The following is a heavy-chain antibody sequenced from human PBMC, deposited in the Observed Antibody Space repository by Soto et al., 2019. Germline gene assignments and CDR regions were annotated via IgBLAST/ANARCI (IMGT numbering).Heavy chain of an antibody. D-gene: IGHD3-10*01. J-gene: IGHJ6*02. CDR2: TIPALGKT. CDR3: ARGPFRPSAMDV. Sequence: SVKVSCKTSGANFKKNVFTWVRQAPGQGLEWMGGTIPALGKTHYIEKFQGRVTITVDDATRTVYMEVRDLTSEDPAIYYCARGPFRPSAMDVWGQGTTVTVSS. V-gene: IGHV1-69*10. CDR1: GANFKKNV.